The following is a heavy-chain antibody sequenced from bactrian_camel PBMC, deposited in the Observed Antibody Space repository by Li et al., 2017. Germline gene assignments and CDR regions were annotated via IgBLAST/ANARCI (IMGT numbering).Heavy chain of an antibody. V-gene: IGHV3S26*01. J-gene: IGHJ4*01. Sequence: HVQLVESGGGSVQAGGSLRLSCAASGYSYSSYCMGWFRQAPGKESEGVGAIFSDGSTSYADSVKGRFTISQDNGVNTLTLQMNSLKPEDTAMYTCAARTSCTLGACGCSKSPTLSYNYRGQGTQVTVS. D-gene: IGHD1*01. CDR3: AARTSCTLGACGCSKSPTLSYNY. CDR1: GYSYSSYC. CDR2: IFSDGST.